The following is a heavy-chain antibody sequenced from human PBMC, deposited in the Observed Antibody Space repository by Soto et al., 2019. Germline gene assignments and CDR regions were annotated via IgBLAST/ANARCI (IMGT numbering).Heavy chain of an antibody. V-gene: IGHV3-21*01. J-gene: IGHJ3*02. D-gene: IGHD1-26*01. Sequence: GGSLRLSCAASGFTFSSYSMNWVRQAPGKGLEWVSSISSSSSYIYYADSVKGRFTISRDNAKNSLYLQMNSLRAEDTAVYYCAKATATSGGAFDIRGQGTMVTVSS. CDR2: ISSSSSYI. CDR1: GFTFSSYS. CDR3: AKATATSGGAFDI.